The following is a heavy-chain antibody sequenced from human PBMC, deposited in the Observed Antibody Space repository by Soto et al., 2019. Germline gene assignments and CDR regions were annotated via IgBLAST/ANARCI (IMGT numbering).Heavy chain of an antibody. V-gene: IGHV4-34*01. D-gene: IGHD6-19*01. CDR2: INHSGST. J-gene: IGHJ4*02. Sequence: SETLSLTCAVYVGSVSGYYWSWIRQPPGKGLEWIGEINHSGSTNYNPSLKSRVTISVDTSKNQFSLKLSSVTAADTAVYYCARGRQWLVRGGVDYWGQGTLVTVSS. CDR3: ARGRQWLVRGGVDY. CDR1: VGSVSGYY.